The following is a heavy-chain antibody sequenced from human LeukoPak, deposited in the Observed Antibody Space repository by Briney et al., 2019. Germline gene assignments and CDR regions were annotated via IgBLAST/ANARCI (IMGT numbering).Heavy chain of an antibody. D-gene: IGHD4-17*01. CDR3: AKDQDVRSDYFAY. V-gene: IGHV3-30*02. J-gene: IGHJ4*02. Sequence: GGSLRLSCAASGFTFSSYGMHWVRQTPGKGLEWVAFVHYDGTNKYYADSVKGRFAISRDNSKSTLYLQMNSLRPEDTAVYYCAKDQDVRSDYFAYWGQGTLVTVSS. CDR1: GFTFSSYG. CDR2: VHYDGTNK.